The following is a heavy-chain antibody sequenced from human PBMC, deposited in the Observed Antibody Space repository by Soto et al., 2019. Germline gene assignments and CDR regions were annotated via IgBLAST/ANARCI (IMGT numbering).Heavy chain of an antibody. D-gene: IGHD2-15*01. V-gene: IGHV4-30-2*01. J-gene: IGHJ4*02. Sequence: SETLSLTCTVSGVSISTSSWSWIRQPPGKGLEWIGYIYHSGSTYYNPSHKSRVTISVDRSKNQFSLKLSSVTAADTAVYYCARGQVVAAQHWGQGTLVTVSS. CDR1: GVSISTSS. CDR3: ARGQVVAAQH. CDR2: IYHSGST.